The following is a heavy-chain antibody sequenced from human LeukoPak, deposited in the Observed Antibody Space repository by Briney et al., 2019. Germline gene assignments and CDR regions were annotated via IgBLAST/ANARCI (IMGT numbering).Heavy chain of an antibody. CDR1: GFTFTSYT. V-gene: IGHV3-48*01. Sequence: PPGSLRLSCAAAGFTFTSYTMKWVRQAPGKGLEWVSYINSSSSTIYYADSVKGRSTMSRDNAENSLYLQMNSLRTTHTAVYDRAGNFVSWGQGTLVTVSS. CDR2: INSSSSTI. CDR3: AGNFVS. D-gene: IGHD3-9*01. J-gene: IGHJ4*02.